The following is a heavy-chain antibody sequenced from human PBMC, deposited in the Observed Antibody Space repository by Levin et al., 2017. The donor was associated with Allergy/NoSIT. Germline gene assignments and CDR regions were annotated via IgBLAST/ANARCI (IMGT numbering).Heavy chain of an antibody. CDR2: ISSSGFTI. J-gene: IGHJ6*02. V-gene: IGHV3-11*01. D-gene: IGHD4/OR15-4a*01. CDR1: GFIFSDYY. CDR3: GREESASNYPYYYGTDV. Sequence: KSGGSLRLSCAASGFIFSDYYMSWFRQAPGKGLEWISYISSSGFTIHYADSVKGRFTISRDNAKNSLYLEMNSLRAEDAAIYYCGREESASNYPYYYGTDVWGQGTTVTVSS.